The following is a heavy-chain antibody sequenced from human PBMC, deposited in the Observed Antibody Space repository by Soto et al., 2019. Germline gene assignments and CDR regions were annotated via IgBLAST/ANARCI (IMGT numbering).Heavy chain of an antibody. CDR3: ARLKSTFRGTLEWLLFDY. J-gene: IGHJ4*02. CDR1: GGSISSSSYY. D-gene: IGHD3-3*01. V-gene: IGHV4-39*01. Sequence: SETLSLTCTVSGGSISSSSYYWGWIRQPPGKGLEWIGSIYYSGSTYYNPSLKSRVTISVDTSKNQFSLKLSSVTAADTAVYYCARLKSTFRGTLEWLLFDYWGQGTLVTVSS. CDR2: IYYSGST.